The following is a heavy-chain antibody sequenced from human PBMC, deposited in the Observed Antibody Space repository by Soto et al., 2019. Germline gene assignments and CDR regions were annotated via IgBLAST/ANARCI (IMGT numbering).Heavy chain of an antibody. CDR2: LYWDDDK. J-gene: IGHJ4*02. CDR1: GFSLSTSEVG. Sequence: QITLKESGPTLVKPTQTLTLTCTFSGFSLSTSEVGVGWIRQPPGKALEWLALLYWDDDKRYNPSLKSRLTSTKDPSKNQVVLTLTNLDPLDTATYYCVHRAGMRRNSWLPGHWGQATLVTVSS. D-gene: IGHD6-13*01. V-gene: IGHV2-5*02. CDR3: VHRAGMRRNSWLPGH.